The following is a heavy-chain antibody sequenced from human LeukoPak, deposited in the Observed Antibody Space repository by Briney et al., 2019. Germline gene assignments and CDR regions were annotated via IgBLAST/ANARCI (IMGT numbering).Heavy chain of an antibody. CDR1: GDSVSRNSVA. J-gene: IGHJ4*02. D-gene: IGHD4-11*01. CDR2: TYYRSKWYN. CDR3: ARGQYSAHDY. V-gene: IGHV6-1*01. Sequence: SQTLSLTCAISGDSVSRNSVAWNWIRQSPSRGLEWLGRTYYRSKWYNDYAVSVRSRISINPDTSKNQFSLQLNSVTPEDTAVYYCARGQYSAHDYWGQGTLVTVPS.